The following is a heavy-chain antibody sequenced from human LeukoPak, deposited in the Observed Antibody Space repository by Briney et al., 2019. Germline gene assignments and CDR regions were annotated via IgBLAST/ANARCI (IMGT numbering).Heavy chain of an antibody. V-gene: IGHV1-69*13. J-gene: IGHJ4*02. Sequence: ASVKVSCKASGYTFTSYGISWVRQAPGQGLEWMGGIIPIVGTTNYAQMFQGRVTITADESTSTAYMELSSLRSEDTAVYYCARGGYYYDSSGYSQLPDYWGQGTLVTVSA. D-gene: IGHD3-22*01. CDR1: GYTFTSYG. CDR2: IIPIVGTT. CDR3: ARGGYYYDSSGYSQLPDY.